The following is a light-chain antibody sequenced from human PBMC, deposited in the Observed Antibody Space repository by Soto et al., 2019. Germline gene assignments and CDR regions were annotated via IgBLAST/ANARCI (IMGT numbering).Light chain of an antibody. CDR2: DVS. Sequence: QSALTQPASVSGSPGQSITISCTGTSSDVGGYNYVSWYQQHPGKAPKLMIYDVSNRPSGVSNRFSGSKSGNTASLTISGPQAEDEADYYCSSYTSSTHVVFGGGTQLTVL. CDR3: SSYTSSTHVV. J-gene: IGLJ2*01. V-gene: IGLV2-14*01. CDR1: SSDVGGYNY.